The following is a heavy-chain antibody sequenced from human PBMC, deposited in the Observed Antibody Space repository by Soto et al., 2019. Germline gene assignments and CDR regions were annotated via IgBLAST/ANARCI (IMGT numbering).Heavy chain of an antibody. Sequence: GGSLSLSCAASGFTFSSYGMHWVRRAPGKGLEWVAVIWYDGSNKYYADSVKGRFTISRDNSKNTLYLQMNSLRAEDTAVYYCAREEGELLSGPFDYWGQGTLVTVSS. D-gene: IGHD1-26*01. J-gene: IGHJ4*02. CDR2: IWYDGSNK. CDR1: GFTFSSYG. V-gene: IGHV3-33*01. CDR3: AREEGELLSGPFDY.